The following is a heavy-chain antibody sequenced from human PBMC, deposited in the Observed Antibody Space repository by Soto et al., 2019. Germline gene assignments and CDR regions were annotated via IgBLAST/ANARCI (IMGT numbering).Heavy chain of an antibody. CDR1: GFTFSSDW. V-gene: IGHV3-74*01. CDR2: INGDGTNT. CDR3: VRSYGDPPG. Sequence: EVQLVESGGGVVQPGGSLRLSCAASGFTFSSDWMHWVRQAPGKGLVWVSRINGDGTNTDYADSVKGRFTISRDNPKNTLYLQMNSLRADDAAVYYCVRSYGDPPGWGQGTLVTGSS. D-gene: IGHD4-17*01. J-gene: IGHJ4*02.